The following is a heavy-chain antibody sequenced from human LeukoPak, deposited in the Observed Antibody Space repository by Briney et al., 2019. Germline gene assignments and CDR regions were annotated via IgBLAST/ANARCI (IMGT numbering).Heavy chain of an antibody. CDR3: ARGRYYFDSSGYDY. CDR2: IDYSGST. CDR1: GVSFSGYY. V-gene: IGHV4-34*01. Sequence: SGTLSLTCGVFGVSFSGYYWTWIRQSPGKGLEWIGEIDYSGSTNYNPSLKSRVTISVDTSKNQFSLRLSSVTAADTAVYYCARGRYYFDSSGYDYWGQGTLVTVSS. D-gene: IGHD3-22*01. J-gene: IGHJ4*02.